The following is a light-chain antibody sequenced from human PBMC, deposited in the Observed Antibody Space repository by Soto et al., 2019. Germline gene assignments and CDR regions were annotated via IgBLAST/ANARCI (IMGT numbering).Light chain of an antibody. CDR3: QTWGTGPWV. J-gene: IGLJ3*02. CDR2: LNSDGSH. V-gene: IGLV4-69*01. Sequence: QPVLTQSPSASASLGASVKLTCTLSSGHSSYAIAWHQQQPEKGPRYLMKLNSDGSHSKGDGIPDRFSGSNSGAERYLTISSIQSEDEADYYCQTWGTGPWVFGGGTKLTVL. CDR1: SGHSSYA.